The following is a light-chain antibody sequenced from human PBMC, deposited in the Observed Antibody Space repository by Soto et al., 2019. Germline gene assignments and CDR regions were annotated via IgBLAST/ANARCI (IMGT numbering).Light chain of an antibody. CDR3: ETWDSNTHTV. CDR1: SGHSSYI. V-gene: IGLV4-60*02. CDR2: LEGSGSY. J-gene: IGLJ3*02. Sequence: QPVLTQSSSASASLGSSVKLTCTLSSGHSSYIIAWHQQQPGNAPRYLMKLEGSGSYNKGSGVPDRFSGSSSGADRYLTISNLQFEDEADYYCETWDSNTHTVFGGGTKVTVL.